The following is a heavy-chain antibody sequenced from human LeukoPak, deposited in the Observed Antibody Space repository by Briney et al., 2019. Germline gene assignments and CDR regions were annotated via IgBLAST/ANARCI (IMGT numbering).Heavy chain of an antibody. Sequence: SETLSLTCTVSGGSISSYYWSWIRQPAGKGLEWIGRIYTSGSTNYNPSLKSRVTMSVDTSKNQFSLKLSSVTAADTAVYYCARDPSTVTTARFDLWGRGTLVTVSS. CDR2: IYTSGST. V-gene: IGHV4-4*07. CDR3: ARDPSTVTTARFDL. D-gene: IGHD4-17*01. J-gene: IGHJ2*01. CDR1: GGSISSYY.